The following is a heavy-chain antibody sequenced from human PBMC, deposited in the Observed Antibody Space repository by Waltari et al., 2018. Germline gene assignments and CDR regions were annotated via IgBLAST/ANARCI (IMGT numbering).Heavy chain of an antibody. CDR1: GGSFSGYY. D-gene: IGHD3-10*01. Sequence: QVQLQQWGAGLLKPSETLSLTCAVYGGSFSGYYWSWIRQPPGKGLEWIGEINHSGSTNYNPSLKSRVTISVDTSKNQFSLKLSSVTAADTAVYYCARGVYGSGSFWSREKPGVYYMDVWGKGTTVTISS. CDR2: INHSGST. CDR3: ARGVYGSGSFWSREKPGVYYMDV. V-gene: IGHV4-34*01. J-gene: IGHJ6*03.